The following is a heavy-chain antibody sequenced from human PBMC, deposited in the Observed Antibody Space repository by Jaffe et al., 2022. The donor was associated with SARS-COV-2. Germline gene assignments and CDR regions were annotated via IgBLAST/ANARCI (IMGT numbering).Heavy chain of an antibody. Sequence: QVQLVESGGGVVQPGRSLRLSCVASGFTFSSYGMHWVRQAPGKGLEWVAGMSFDGGKIDYVDSVKGRFTISRDNNKNIFYLQMSNLRDEDTGLYQCAKGQQWLTNWGQGTQVTVSS. J-gene: IGHJ4*02. CDR1: GFTFSSYG. CDR3: AKGQQWLTN. D-gene: IGHD6-19*01. V-gene: IGHV3-30*18. CDR2: MSFDGGKI.